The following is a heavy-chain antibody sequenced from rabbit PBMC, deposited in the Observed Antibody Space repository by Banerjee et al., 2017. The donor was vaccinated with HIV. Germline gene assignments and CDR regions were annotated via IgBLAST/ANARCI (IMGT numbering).Heavy chain of an antibody. D-gene: IGHD4-1*01. CDR2: IDTGDGST. CDR3: ARERLGGGGAGL. Sequence: QSLEESGGDLVKPGASLTLTCKASGFTLSNYWICWVRQAPGKGLELIACIDTGDGSTYYASWAKGRFTISKTSSPTVTLQMTSLTAADTATYFCARERLGGGGAGLWGQGTLVTVS. V-gene: IGHV1S40*01. CDR1: GFTLSNYW. J-gene: IGHJ3*01.